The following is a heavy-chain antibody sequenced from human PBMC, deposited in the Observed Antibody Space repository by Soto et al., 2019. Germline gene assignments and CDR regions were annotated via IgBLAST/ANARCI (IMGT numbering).Heavy chain of an antibody. V-gene: IGHV1-18*01. CDR2: ISAYNGNT. D-gene: IGHD1-20*01. CDR1: GYTFTSYG. CDR3: ARDSEVTGKTNWFDP. J-gene: IGHJ5*02. Sequence: GASVKVSCKASGYTFTSYGISWVRQAPGQGLEWMGWISAYNGNTNYAQKLQGRVTMTTDTSTSTAYMELRSLRSDDTAVYYCARDSEVTGKTNWFDPWGQGTLVTVSS.